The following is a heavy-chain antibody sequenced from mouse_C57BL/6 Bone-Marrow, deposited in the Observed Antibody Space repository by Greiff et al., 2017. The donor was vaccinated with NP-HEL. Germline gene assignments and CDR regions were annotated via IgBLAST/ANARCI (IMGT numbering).Heavy chain of an antibody. J-gene: IGHJ1*03. Sequence: QVQLQQSGPELVKPGASVKISCKASGYAFSSSWMNWVKQRPGKGLEWIGRIYPGDGDTNYNGKFKGKATLTADKSSSTAYMQLSSLTSEDSAVYFCARSLYYGKGYFDVWGTGTTVTVSS. CDR2: IYPGDGDT. D-gene: IGHD1-1*01. CDR1: GYAFSSSW. CDR3: ARSLYYGKGYFDV. V-gene: IGHV1-82*01.